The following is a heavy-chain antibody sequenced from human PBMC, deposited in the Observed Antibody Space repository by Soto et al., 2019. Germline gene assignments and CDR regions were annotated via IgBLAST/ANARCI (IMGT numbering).Heavy chain of an antibody. CDR1: GFTFSSYG. CDR3: AKDLGGCGGDCYSENYYGMDV. CDR2: ISYDGSNK. Sequence: QVQLVESGGGVVQPGRSLRLSCAASGFTFSSYGMHWVRQAPGKGLEWVAVISYDGSNKYYADSVKGRFTISRDNSKNTLYLQMNSRRAEDTAVYYCAKDLGGCGGDCYSENYYGMDVW. J-gene: IGHJ6*01. D-gene: IGHD2-21*02. V-gene: IGHV3-30*18.